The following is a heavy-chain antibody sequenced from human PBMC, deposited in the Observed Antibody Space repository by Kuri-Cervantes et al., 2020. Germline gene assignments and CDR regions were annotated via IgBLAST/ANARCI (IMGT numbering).Heavy chain of an antibody. D-gene: IGHD2-8*01. CDR1: GGTFSSYA. CDR3: ARSIVLMVYAMGY. J-gene: IGHJ4*02. V-gene: IGHV1-69*05. Sequence: SVKVSCKASGGTFSSYAISWVRQAPGQGLEWMGGIIPIFGTANYAQKFQGRVTITTDESTSTAHMELSSLRSEDTAVYYCARSIVLMVYAMGYWGQGTLVTVSS. CDR2: IIPIFGTA.